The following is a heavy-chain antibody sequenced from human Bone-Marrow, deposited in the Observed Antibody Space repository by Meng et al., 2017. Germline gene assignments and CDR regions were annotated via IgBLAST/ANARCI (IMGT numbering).Heavy chain of an antibody. D-gene: IGHD3-10*01. CDR2: IYCSGST. CDR1: GGSISSYY. J-gene: IGHJ5*02. Sequence: GSLRLSCTVSGGSISSYYWSWIRQPPGKGLEWIGYIYCSGSTNYNPSLKSRVTISVDTSKNQFSLKLSSVTAADTAVYYCAREFHHYYGSGSYYTNWFDPWGQGTLVTVSS. V-gene: IGHV4-59*01. CDR3: AREFHHYYGSGSYYTNWFDP.